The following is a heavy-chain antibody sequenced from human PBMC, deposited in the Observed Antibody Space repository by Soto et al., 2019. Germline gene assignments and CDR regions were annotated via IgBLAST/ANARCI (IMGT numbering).Heavy chain of an antibody. CDR2: ISGSGGST. Sequence: GGSLRLSCAASGFTFSSYAVSWVRQAPGKGLEWASAISGSGGSTYYADSVKGRFTISRDNSKNTLYLQMNSLRAEDTAVYYCAKEIQAAAGIRSFDYWGQGTLVTVSS. CDR3: AKEIQAAAGIRSFDY. D-gene: IGHD6-13*01. CDR1: GFTFSSYA. V-gene: IGHV3-23*01. J-gene: IGHJ4*02.